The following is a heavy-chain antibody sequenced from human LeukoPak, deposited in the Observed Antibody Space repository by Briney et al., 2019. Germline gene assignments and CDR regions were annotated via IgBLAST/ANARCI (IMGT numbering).Heavy chain of an antibody. V-gene: IGHV3-30*02. CDR1: GFTFSSYG. D-gene: IGHD2-2*02. CDR3: AKDRRRYCSSTSCYTFDY. CDR2: IRYDGSNK. Sequence: PGGSLRLSCAASGFTFSSYGMHWVRQAPGKGLEWVAFIRYDGSNKYYADSVKGRFTISRDNSKNTLYLQMNSLRAEDTAVYYCAKDRRRYCSSTSCYTFDYWGQGTLVTVSS. J-gene: IGHJ4*02.